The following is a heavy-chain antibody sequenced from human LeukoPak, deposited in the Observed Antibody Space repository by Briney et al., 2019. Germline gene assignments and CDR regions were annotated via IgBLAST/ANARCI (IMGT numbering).Heavy chain of an antibody. D-gene: IGHD5-24*01. Sequence: SETLSLTCTVSGASIRSSTYYWGWIRQPPGKGLEWIGHVNYNGNTYYNPSLKSRLTISVDTSKNQFSLKLTSVTAADTAVYYCARRGGDDYNRRFDSWGQGTLVTVSS. CDR2: VNYNGNT. CDR1: GASIRSSTYY. V-gene: IGHV4-39*01. CDR3: ARRGGDDYNRRFDS. J-gene: IGHJ4*02.